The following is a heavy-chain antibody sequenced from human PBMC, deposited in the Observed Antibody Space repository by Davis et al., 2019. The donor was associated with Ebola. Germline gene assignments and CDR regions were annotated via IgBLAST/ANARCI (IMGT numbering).Heavy chain of an antibody. V-gene: IGHV3-43*01. J-gene: IGHJ4*02. CDR1: GFTFDDYT. CDR3: AKGGSGSYFDY. Sequence: GESLKISCAASGFTFDDYTMHWVRQAPGKGLEWVSLISWDGGSTYYADSVKGRFTISRDNSKNTLYLQMNSLRAEDTAVYYCAKGGSGSYFDYWGQGTLVTVSS. D-gene: IGHD1-26*01. CDR2: ISWDGGST.